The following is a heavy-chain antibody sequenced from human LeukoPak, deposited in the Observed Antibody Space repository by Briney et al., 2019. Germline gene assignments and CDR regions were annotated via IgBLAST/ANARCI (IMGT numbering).Heavy chain of an antibody. CDR1: GFTLSSFG. J-gene: IGHJ4*02. D-gene: IGHD4-11*01. V-gene: IGHV3-33*05. CDR2: ISYDGINK. CDR3: ARVRAHDYSIRWAFTIDY. Sequence: PGRSLRLSCAASGFTLSSFGMHWVRQAPGKGLEWVAVISYDGINKYYTDSVKGRFTISRDSSKNTLYLQMNSLRAEDTAVYYCARVRAHDYSIRWAFTIDYWGQGTLVTVSS.